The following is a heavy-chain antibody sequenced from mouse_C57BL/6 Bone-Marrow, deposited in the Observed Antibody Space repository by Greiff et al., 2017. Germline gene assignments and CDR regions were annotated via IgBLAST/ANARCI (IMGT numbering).Heavy chain of an antibody. Sequence: EVKLQESGPGLVKPSQSLSLTCSVTGYSITSGYYWNWIRQFPGNKLELMGYISYDGSNNYNPSLKNRISITRDTSKNQFFLKLNSVTTEDTATYYCARNWDGAMDYWGQGTSVTVSS. D-gene: IGHD4-1*01. CDR2: ISYDGSN. CDR1: GYSITSGYY. V-gene: IGHV3-6*01. J-gene: IGHJ4*01. CDR3: ARNWDGAMDY.